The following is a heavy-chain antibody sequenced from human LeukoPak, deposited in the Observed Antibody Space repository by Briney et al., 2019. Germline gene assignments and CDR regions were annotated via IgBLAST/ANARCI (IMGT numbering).Heavy chain of an antibody. CDR1: GFTFSSYA. CDR2: ISGSGGST. J-gene: IGHJ4*02. D-gene: IGHD3-9*01. CDR3: AKEGYYDILTGYYGYYFDY. Sequence: GGSLRLSCAASGFTFSSYAMSWVRQARGKGLEWVSAISGSGGSTYYADSVKGRFTISRDNSKNTLYLQMNSLRAEDTAVYYCAKEGYYDILTGYYGYYFDYWGQGTLVTVSS. V-gene: IGHV3-23*01.